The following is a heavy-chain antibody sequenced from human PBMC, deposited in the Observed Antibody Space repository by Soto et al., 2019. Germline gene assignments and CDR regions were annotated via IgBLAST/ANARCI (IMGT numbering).Heavy chain of an antibody. D-gene: IGHD3-16*02. CDR3: AKHLYVWGSYRTFDY. CDR2: ISGSGGST. Sequence: GSLRLSCAASGFTFSSYAMSWVRQAPGKGLEWVSAISGSGGSTYYADSVKGRFTISRDNSKNTLYLQMNSLRAEDTAVYYCAKHLYVWGSYRTFDYWGQGTLVTVSS. V-gene: IGHV3-23*01. J-gene: IGHJ4*02. CDR1: GFTFSSYA.